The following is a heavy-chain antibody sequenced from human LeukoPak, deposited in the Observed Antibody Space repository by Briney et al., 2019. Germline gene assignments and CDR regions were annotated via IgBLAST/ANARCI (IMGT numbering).Heavy chain of an antibody. V-gene: IGHV3-15*01. CDR1: GFTFSNAW. D-gene: IGHD3-22*01. CDR2: IKSKTDGGTT. CDR3: TTDHPRVVVIPGGLDY. Sequence: GGSLRLSCAASGFTFSNAWMSWVRQAPVKGLEWVGRIKSKTDGGTTDYAAPVKGRFTISRDDSKNTLYLQMNSLKTEDTAVYYCTTDHPRVVVIPGGLDYWGQGTLVTVSS. J-gene: IGHJ4*02.